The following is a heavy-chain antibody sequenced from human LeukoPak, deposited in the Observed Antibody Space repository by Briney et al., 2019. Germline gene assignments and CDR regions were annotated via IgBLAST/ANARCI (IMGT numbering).Heavy chain of an antibody. Sequence: GAAVKVSCKASGYTFTDYYTYWVRQAPGQGLEWMGGIIPIFGTANYAQKFQGRVTITADESTSTAYMELSSLRSEDTAVYYCAREVSSSGGYWGQGTLVTVSS. CDR3: AREVSSSGGY. D-gene: IGHD6-13*01. CDR2: IIPIFGTA. V-gene: IGHV1-69*13. CDR1: GYTFTDYY. J-gene: IGHJ4*02.